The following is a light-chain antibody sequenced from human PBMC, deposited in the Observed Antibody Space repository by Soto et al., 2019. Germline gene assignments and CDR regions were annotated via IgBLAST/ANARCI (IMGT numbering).Light chain of an antibody. CDR1: QSVSSN. CDR2: GAS. Sequence: EIVMTQSPATLSVSPGARATLSCRASQSVSSNLAWYQQKPVQAPRLLIYGASTRATGIPARLSGSGSGTEFTLTITSLQSEDFAVYYGQQYNNWPPYTFGQGTKLEIK. CDR3: QQYNNWPPYT. V-gene: IGKV3-15*01. J-gene: IGKJ2*01.